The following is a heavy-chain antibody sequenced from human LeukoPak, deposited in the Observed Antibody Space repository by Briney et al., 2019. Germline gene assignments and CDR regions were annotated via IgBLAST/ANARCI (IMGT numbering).Heavy chain of an antibody. Sequence: ASVKVSCKASGGTFSSYAISWVRQAPGQGLEWMGGIIPIFGTANYAQKFQGRVTITADESTSTAYMELSSLRSEDTAVYYCARDGLQENIQPGYWGQGTLVTVSS. CDR1: GGTFSSYA. CDR3: ARDGLQENIQPGY. D-gene: IGHD5-18*01. J-gene: IGHJ4*02. V-gene: IGHV1-69*01. CDR2: IIPIFGTA.